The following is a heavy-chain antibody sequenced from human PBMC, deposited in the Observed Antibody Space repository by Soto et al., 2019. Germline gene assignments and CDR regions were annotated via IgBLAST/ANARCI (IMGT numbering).Heavy chain of an antibody. J-gene: IGHJ5*02. V-gene: IGHV4-34*01. CDR3: ARGPRYCSGGSCYSRWFDP. CDR1: GLSFSCYY. Sequence: SETLSLTCAFYGLSFSCYYWSWISTPPGKGLEWIGEINHSGSTNYNPSLKSRVTISVDTSKNQFSLKLSSVTAADTAVYYCARGPRYCSGGSCYSRWFDPWGQGTLVTVSA. CDR2: INHSGST. D-gene: IGHD2-15*01.